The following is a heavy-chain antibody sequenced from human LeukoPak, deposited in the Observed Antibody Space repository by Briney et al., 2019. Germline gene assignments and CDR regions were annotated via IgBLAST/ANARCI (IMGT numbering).Heavy chain of an antibody. CDR3: ARGQYSYGHGDFDY. D-gene: IGHD5-18*01. J-gene: IGHJ4*02. V-gene: IGHV3-30*04. CDR2: ISYDGNNK. CDR1: GFTFNSYH. Sequence: GGSLRLSCAASGFTFNSYHMHWVRQAPGKGLEWVALISYDGNNKDYADSAKGRFTISRDNSKNTLYLQMNSLRAEDTAVYYCARGQYSYGHGDFDYWGQGTLVTVSS.